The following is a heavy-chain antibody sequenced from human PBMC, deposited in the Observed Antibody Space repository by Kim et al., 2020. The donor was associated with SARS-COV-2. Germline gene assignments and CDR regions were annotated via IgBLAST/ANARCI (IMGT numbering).Heavy chain of an antibody. CDR2: T. D-gene: IGHD1-7*01. CDR3: VRENYWAFDI. J-gene: IGHJ3*02. V-gene: IGHV3-11*06. Sequence: TKYDESGKGRYTMSRGKTKNQLYLQMNGLRAEDTAVYYCVRENYWAFDIWGQGTMVTVSS.